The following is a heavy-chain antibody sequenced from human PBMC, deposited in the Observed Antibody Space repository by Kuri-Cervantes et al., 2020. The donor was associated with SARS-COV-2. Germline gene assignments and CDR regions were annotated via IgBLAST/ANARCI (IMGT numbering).Heavy chain of an antibody. J-gene: IGHJ6*02. CDR2: IKSKTDGGTT. CDR1: GFTFINAW. CDR3: TAGYYDSSGYTKYYYYYYGMDV. D-gene: IGHD3-22*01. Sequence: GGLRRLSFAASGFTFINAWMSWVPQAPGKGLEWVGRIKSKTDGGTTDYAAPVKGRFTISRDDSKNTLYLKMNSLKTEETAVYYCTAGYYDSSGYTKYYYYYYGMDVCGQGTTVTVSS. V-gene: IGHV3-15*01.